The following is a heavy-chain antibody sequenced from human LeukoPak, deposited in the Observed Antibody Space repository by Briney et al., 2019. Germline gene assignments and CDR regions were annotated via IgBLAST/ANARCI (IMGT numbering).Heavy chain of an antibody. D-gene: IGHD3-9*01. J-gene: IGHJ4*02. V-gene: IGHV3-30*04. CDR2: ISYDGSNE. Sequence: SGGSLRLSCAASGFTFSSYVMHWVRQAPGKGLEWVAIISYDGSNEYYADSVKGRFTISRDNSKNTLYLQMNSLRAADTAVYYCARSSPVGGILTGYPTVFDYWGQGTLVTVSS. CDR3: ARSSPVGGILTGYPTVFDY. CDR1: GFTFSSYV.